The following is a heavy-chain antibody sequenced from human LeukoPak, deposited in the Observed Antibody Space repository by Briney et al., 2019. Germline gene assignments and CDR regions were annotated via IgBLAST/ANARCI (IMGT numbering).Heavy chain of an antibody. CDR3: ARDTDY. CDR1: GGSISSYY. Sequence: SETLSLTCAVSGGSISSYYWSWIRQPPGKGLEWIGYIYYSGSTNYNPSLKSRVTISVDTSKNQFSLKLSSVTAADTAVYYCARDTDYWGQGTLVTVSS. CDR2: IYYSGST. J-gene: IGHJ4*02. V-gene: IGHV4-59*01.